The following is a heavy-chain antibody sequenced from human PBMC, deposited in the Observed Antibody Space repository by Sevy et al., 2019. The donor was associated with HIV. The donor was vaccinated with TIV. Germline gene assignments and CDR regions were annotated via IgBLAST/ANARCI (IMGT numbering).Heavy chain of an antibody. CDR1: GFTFSSYW. CDR3: ARVGIVVVPAAMSVSAYYYYYGMDV. D-gene: IGHD2-2*01. V-gene: IGHV3-7*03. J-gene: IGHJ6*02. Sequence: GGSLRLSCAASGFTFSSYWMSWVRQAPGKGLEWVANIKQDGSEKYYVDSVKGRFTISRDNAKNSLYLQMNSLRAEDTAVYYCARVGIVVVPAAMSVSAYYYYYGMDVWGQGTTLTVSS. CDR2: IKQDGSEK.